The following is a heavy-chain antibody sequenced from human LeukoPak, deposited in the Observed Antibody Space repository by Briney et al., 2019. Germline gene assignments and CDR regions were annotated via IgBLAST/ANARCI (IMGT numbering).Heavy chain of an antibody. J-gene: IGHJ6*03. CDR1: GGSISSSSYY. D-gene: IGHD6-19*01. Sequence: PSETLSLTCTVSGGSISSSSYYWGWIRQPPGKGLEWIGSIYYSGSTYYNPSLKSRVTISVDTSKNQFSLKLSSVTAADTAVYYCARAMAVAGPHYYYYYMDVWGKGTTVTVSS. CDR2: IYYSGST. CDR3: ARAMAVAGPHYYYYYMDV. V-gene: IGHV4-39*07.